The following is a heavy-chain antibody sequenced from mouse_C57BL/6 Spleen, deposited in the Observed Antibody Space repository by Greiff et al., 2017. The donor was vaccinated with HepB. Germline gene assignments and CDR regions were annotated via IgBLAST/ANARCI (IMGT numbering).Heavy chain of an antibody. CDR1: GYAFSSSW. CDR2: IYPGDGDT. CDR3: ARLVITTVVPFDY. J-gene: IGHJ2*01. V-gene: IGHV1-82*01. D-gene: IGHD1-1*01. Sequence: QVQLQQSGPELVKPGASVKISCKASGYAFSSSWMNWVKQRPGKGLEWIGRIYPGDGDTNYNGKFKGKATLTADKSSSTAYMQLSSLTSEDSAVYFCARLVITTVVPFDYWGQGTTLTVSS.